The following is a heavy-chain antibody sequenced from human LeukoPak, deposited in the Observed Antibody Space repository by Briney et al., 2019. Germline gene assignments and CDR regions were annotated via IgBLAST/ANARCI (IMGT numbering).Heavy chain of an antibody. CDR1: GFTFDDYG. V-gene: IGHV3-20*04. CDR3: ARGLDRYSSSWYGDY. D-gene: IGHD6-13*01. CDR2: INWNGGST. J-gene: IGHJ4*02. Sequence: GGSLRLSCAASGFTFDDYGMSWVRQAPGKGLEWVSGINWNGGSTGYADSVKGRFTISRDNSKNTLYLQMNSLRAEDTAVYYCARGLDRYSSSWYGDYWGQGTLVTVSS.